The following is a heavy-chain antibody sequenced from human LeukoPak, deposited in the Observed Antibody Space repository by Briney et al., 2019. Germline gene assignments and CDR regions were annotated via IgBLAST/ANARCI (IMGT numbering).Heavy chain of an antibody. CDR3: ARGYYYYYGMDV. CDR2: IYSGGST. V-gene: IGHV3-66*01. J-gene: IGHJ6*02. Sequence: QPGGSLRLSCAASGFTFSSYAMSWVRQAPGKGLEWVSVIYSGGSTYYADSVKGRFTISRDNSKNTLYLQMNSLRAEDTAVYYCARGYYYYYGMDVWGQGTTVTVSS. CDR1: GFTFSSYA.